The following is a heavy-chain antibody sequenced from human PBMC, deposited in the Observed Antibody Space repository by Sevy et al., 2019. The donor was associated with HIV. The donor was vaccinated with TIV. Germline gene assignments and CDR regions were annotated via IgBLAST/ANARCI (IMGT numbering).Heavy chain of an antibody. D-gene: IGHD3-10*01. CDR3: ATPSPNYYGSGSYHSH. Sequence: ASVKVSCKVSGYTLTELSMHWVRQAPGKGLEWMGGFDPEDGETIYAQKFQGRVTMTEDTSTDTAYMELSSLRSEDTAVYYCATPSPNYYGSGSYHSHWGQGTLVTVSS. J-gene: IGHJ4*02. V-gene: IGHV1-24*01. CDR2: FDPEDGET. CDR1: GYTLTELS.